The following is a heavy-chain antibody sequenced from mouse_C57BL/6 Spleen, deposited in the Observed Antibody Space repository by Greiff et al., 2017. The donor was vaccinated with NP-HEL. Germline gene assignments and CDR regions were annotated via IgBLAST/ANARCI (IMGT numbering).Heavy chain of an antibody. CDR2: INPNNGGT. V-gene: IGHV1-22*01. CDR3: ARRGYYYGSSYEYYFDY. Sequence: EVKLQESGPELVKPGASVKMSCKASGYTFTDYNMHWVKQSHGKSLEWIGYINPNNGGTSYNQKFKGKATLTVNKSSSTAYMELRSLTSEDSAVYYCARRGYYYGSSYEYYFDYWGQGTTLTVSS. CDR1: GYTFTDYN. D-gene: IGHD1-1*01. J-gene: IGHJ2*01.